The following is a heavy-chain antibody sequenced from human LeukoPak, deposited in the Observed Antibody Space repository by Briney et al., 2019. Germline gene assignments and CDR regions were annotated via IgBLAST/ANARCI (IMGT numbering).Heavy chain of an antibody. CDR1: GFTFSSYS. CDR2: ISSSSSYI. D-gene: IGHD6-13*01. V-gene: IGHV3-21*01. Sequence: PGGSLRLSCAASGFTFSSYSMNWVRQAPGKGLEWVSSISSSSSYIYYADSVKGRFTISRDNAKNSLYLQMNSLRAEDTAVYHCARDGSSAAGLDYWGQGTLVTVSS. J-gene: IGHJ4*02. CDR3: ARDGSSAAGLDY.